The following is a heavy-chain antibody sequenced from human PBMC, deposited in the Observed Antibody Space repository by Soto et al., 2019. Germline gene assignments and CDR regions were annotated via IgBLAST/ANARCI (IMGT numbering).Heavy chain of an antibody. CDR3: ARWRTTGVDY. CDR2: INSYSGGT. CDR1: GYTFTGYY. J-gene: IGHJ4*02. Sequence: ASVKVSCKASGYTFTGYYVHWVRQAPGHGLEWMGWINSYSGGTNYAQKFQGRVTMTRGTSISTAYMDMTRLNSDDTAVYYGARWRTTGVDYWGQGTLVTVSS. D-gene: IGHD1-1*01. V-gene: IGHV1-2*02.